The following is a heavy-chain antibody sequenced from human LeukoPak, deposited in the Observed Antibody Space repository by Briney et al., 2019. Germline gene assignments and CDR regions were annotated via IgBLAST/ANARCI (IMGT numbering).Heavy chain of an antibody. V-gene: IGHV4-38-2*02. J-gene: IGHJ4*02. D-gene: IGHD6-19*01. CDR2: IYHSGRT. CDR1: GYSISSGYY. CDR3: ATLGSGWRFSG. Sequence: SETLSLTCTVSGYSISSGYYWGWIRQPPGKGLEWIGIIYHSGRTDYNPSLKSRVTISEDTSKNQFSLKPSSVTAADTAVYYCATLGSGWRFSGWGQGTLVTVSS.